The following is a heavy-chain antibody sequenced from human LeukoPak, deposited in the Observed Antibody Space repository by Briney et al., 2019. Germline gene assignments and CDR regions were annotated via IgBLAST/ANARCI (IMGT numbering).Heavy chain of an antibody. V-gene: IGHV3-53*01. D-gene: IGHD1-26*01. CDR1: GFTFSNAW. CDR3: ARDLREHGVFDI. CDR2: IYSDGST. J-gene: IGHJ3*02. Sequence: PGGSLRLSCAASGFTFSNAWMSWVRQAPGKGLEWVSEIYSDGSTYYAASVKGRFSISRDNSKNTLYLQMNSLRAEDTAVYYCARDLREHGVFDIWGQGTMVTVSS.